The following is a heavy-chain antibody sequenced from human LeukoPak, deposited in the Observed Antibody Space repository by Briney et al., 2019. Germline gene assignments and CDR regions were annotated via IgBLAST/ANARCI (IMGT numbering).Heavy chain of an antibody. Sequence: SETLSLTCAVYGGSFSGYYWSWIRQPPGKWLEWMGEINHSGSTNYNPSLKSRVTLSVDTSKNQFSLKLSSVTAADTAVYYCASRGTYGSGSYYTRYYYGMDVWGQGTTVTVSS. V-gene: IGHV4-34*01. CDR1: GGSFSGYY. CDR2: INHSGST. CDR3: ASRGTYGSGSYYTRYYYGMDV. J-gene: IGHJ6*02. D-gene: IGHD3-10*01.